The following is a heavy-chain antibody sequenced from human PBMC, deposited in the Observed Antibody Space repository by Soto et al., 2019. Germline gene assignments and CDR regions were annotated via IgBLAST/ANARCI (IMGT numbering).Heavy chain of an antibody. V-gene: IGHV2-5*02. CDR3: AHTWGLPFDY. Sequence: QITLKESGPPLVKPTQTLTLTCTYSGFSLRTTGVGVGWIRQPPGKALEWLGIIYWDDNKRYSPSLKNRLTLTNDISKSQVVLTMTNMDPVDTATYYCAHTWGLPFDYWGQGTLVLVSS. D-gene: IGHD3-16*01. J-gene: IGHJ4*02. CDR1: GFSLRTTGVG. CDR2: IYWDDNK.